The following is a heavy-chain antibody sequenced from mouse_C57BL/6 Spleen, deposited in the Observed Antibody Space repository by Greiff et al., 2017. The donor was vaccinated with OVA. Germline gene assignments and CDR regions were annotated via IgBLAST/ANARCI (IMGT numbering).Heavy chain of an antibody. V-gene: IGHV1-22*01. D-gene: IGHD4-1*01. Sequence: VQLQESGPELVKPGASVKMSCKASGYTFTDYNMHWVKQSHGKSLEWIGYINPNNGGTSYNQKFKGKATLTVNKSSSTAYMELRSLTSEDSAVYYCARGKKKLYAMDYWGQGTSVTVSS. CDR1: GYTFTDYN. J-gene: IGHJ4*01. CDR2: INPNNGGT. CDR3: ARGKKKLYAMDY.